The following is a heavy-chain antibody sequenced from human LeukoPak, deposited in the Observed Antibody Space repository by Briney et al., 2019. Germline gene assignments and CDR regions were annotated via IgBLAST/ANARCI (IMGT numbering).Heavy chain of an antibody. V-gene: IGHV1-69*05. Sequence: ASVKVSCKASGGTFSSYAISWVRQAPGQGLEWMGRIIPIFGTANYAQKFQGRVTITTDESTSTAYMELSSLRSEDPAVYYCARDPYYYDSSGYYYGYWGQGTLVTVSS. CDR2: IIPIFGTA. CDR1: GGTFSSYA. J-gene: IGHJ4*02. CDR3: ARDPYYYDSSGYYYGY. D-gene: IGHD3-22*01.